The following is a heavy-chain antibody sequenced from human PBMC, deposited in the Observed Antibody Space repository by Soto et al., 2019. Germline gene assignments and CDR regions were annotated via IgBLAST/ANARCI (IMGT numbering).Heavy chain of an antibody. Sequence: ASVKVSCKASGYTFTSYDINWVRQATGQGLEWMGWMNPNSVNTGYAQMFQGRVTMTRNTSISTAYMELSSLRSEDTAVYYCARPYLHFYSSGWYDGMDVWGQGTTVTVSS. D-gene: IGHD6-19*01. CDR3: ARPYLHFYSSGWYDGMDV. J-gene: IGHJ6*02. V-gene: IGHV1-8*01. CDR1: GYTFTSYD. CDR2: MNPNSVNT.